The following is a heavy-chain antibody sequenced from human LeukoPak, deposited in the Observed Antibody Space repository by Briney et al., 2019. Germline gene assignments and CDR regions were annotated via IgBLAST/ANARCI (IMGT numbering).Heavy chain of an antibody. D-gene: IGHD5-18*01. CDR3: ARVKLSGYSYGNFDY. CDR2: IYYSGST. CDR1: GGSISSYY. Sequence: SETLSLTCTVSGGSISSYYWSWIRQPPGKGLEWIGYIYYSGSTNYNPSLKSRVTISVDTSKSQFSLKLSSVTAADTAVYYCARVKLSGYSYGNFDYWGQGTLVTVSS. J-gene: IGHJ4*02. V-gene: IGHV4-59*01.